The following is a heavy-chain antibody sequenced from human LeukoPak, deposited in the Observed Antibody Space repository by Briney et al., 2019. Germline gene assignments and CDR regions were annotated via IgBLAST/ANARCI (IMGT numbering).Heavy chain of an antibody. D-gene: IGHD6-19*01. CDR1: GGSTNSHY. Sequence: SETLSLTCAVSGGSTNSHYWGWIRQPPGKGLQWIGDIYYTGKNNYNPSLKSRVTISPDTSKDHLSLNLTSVLAADTAIYYCVRRDTGWNYFDYWGQGILVTVSS. CDR3: VRRDTGWNYFDY. V-gene: IGHV4-59*08. CDR2: IYYTGKN. J-gene: IGHJ4*02.